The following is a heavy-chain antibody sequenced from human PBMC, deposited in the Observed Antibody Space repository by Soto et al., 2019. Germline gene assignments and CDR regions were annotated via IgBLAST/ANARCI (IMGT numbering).Heavy chain of an antibody. V-gene: IGHV3-23*01. CDR3: ARLRSAAGKTPYYFDY. CDR2: ISGSGGST. D-gene: IGHD6-13*01. Sequence: EVQLLESGGGLVQPGGSLRLSCAASGFTFSSYAMSWVRQAPGKGLEWVSAISGSGGSTYYADSVKGRFTISRDNSKNTLYLQMNSLGAEDTAVYYCARLRSAAGKTPYYFDYWGQGTLVTVSS. J-gene: IGHJ4*02. CDR1: GFTFSSYA.